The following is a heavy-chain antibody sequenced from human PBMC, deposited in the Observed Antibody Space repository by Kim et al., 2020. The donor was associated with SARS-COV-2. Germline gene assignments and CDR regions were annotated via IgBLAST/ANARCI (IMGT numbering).Heavy chain of an antibody. J-gene: IGHJ4*02. CDR1: GFSLSTNGMG. D-gene: IGHD6-13*01. Sequence: SGPTLVNPTQTLTLTCTFSGFSLSTNGMGVGWIRQPPGKALEWLALIYWDDDKRYSPSLKSRLTVSRDTSKNQVVLSMINMDPVDTATYYCAHGLRSSRWQYYFDYWGLGTLVTVSS. CDR3: AHGLRSSRWQYYFDY. V-gene: IGHV2-5*02. CDR2: IYWDDDK.